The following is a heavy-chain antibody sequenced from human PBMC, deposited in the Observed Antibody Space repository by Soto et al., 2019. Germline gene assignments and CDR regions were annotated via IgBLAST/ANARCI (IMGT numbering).Heavy chain of an antibody. CDR1: GGTFSSYA. V-gene: IGHV1-69*06. CDR2: IIPIFGTA. D-gene: IGHD4-17*01. J-gene: IGHJ5*02. Sequence: GASVKVSCKASGGTFSSYAISWVRQAPGQGLEWMGGIIPIFGTANYAQKFQGRVTITADKSTSTAYMELSSLRSEDTAVYYCARGLNSYGDLASWGQGTLVTVSS. CDR3: ARGLNSYGDLAS.